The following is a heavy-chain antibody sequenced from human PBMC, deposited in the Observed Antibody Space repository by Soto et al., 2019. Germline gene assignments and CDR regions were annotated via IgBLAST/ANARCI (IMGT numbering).Heavy chain of an antibody. Sequence: GSLRLSCAASGFTFSSYSMNWVRQAPGKGLEWVSYISSSSSTIYYADSVKGRFTISRDNAKNSLYLQMNSLRAEDTAVYYCAREGGSSTRKYYYYGMDVWGQGTTVTVSS. D-gene: IGHD2-2*01. J-gene: IGHJ6*02. V-gene: IGHV3-48*01. CDR2: ISSSSSTI. CDR1: GFTFSSYS. CDR3: AREGGSSTRKYYYYGMDV.